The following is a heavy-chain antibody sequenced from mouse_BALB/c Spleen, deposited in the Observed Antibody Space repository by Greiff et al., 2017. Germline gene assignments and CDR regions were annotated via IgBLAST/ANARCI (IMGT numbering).Heavy chain of an antibody. Sequence: VQLQQSGAELVKPGASVKLSCKASGYTFTSYWMHWVKQRPGQGLEWIGEINPSNGRTNYNEKFKGKATLTVDKSSSTAYMQLSSLTSEDSAVYYCARSEISYGTGYCEVWGAGTTVTVAS. CDR3: ARSEISYGTGYCEV. V-gene: IGHV1S81*02. CDR2: INPSNGRT. CDR1: GYTFTSYW. D-gene: IGHD3-3*01. J-gene: IGHJ1*01.